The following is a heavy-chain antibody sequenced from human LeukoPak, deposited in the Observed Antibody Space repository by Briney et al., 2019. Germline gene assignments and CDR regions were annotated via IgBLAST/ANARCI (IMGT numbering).Heavy chain of an antibody. CDR1: GASISDYY. V-gene: IGHV4-59*01. Sequence: SSETLSLTCTVSGASISDYYWSWIRQPPGKGLEWIGYIYYSGSTNYNPSLKSRVTTSVDTSKNRLSLELASVTAADTAVYYCARDGYSSGRKSFYYYGMDVWGQGITVTVSS. D-gene: IGHD6-19*01. J-gene: IGHJ6*02. CDR2: IYYSGST. CDR3: ARDGYSSGRKSFYYYGMDV.